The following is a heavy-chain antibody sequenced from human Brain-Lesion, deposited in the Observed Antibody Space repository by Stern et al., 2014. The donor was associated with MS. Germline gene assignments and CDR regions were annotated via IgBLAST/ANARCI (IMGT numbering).Heavy chain of an antibody. CDR2: INPKSGGT. Sequence: QVQLVESGAEVKKPGASVKVSCKASGYTFTGYYMHWVRQAPGQGLEWMGWINPKSGGTNYAQKFQGWVIMTRDTSINTAYMELSRLRSDDTAVYYCATYYYDSTGYNDFWGQGTLVTVSS. CDR3: ATYYYDSTGYNDF. V-gene: IGHV1-2*04. J-gene: IGHJ4*02. CDR1: GYTFTGYY. D-gene: IGHD3-22*01.